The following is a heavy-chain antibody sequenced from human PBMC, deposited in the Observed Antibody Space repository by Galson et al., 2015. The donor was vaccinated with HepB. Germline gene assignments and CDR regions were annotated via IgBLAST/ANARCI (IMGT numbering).Heavy chain of an antibody. CDR1: GFTFSSYA. Sequence: SLRLSCAASGFTFSSYAMHWVRQAPGKGLEWVAVISYDGSNKYYADSVKGRFTISRDNSKNTLYLQMNSLRAEDRAVYYCARPAGWGNSSRGDRGGGRRGQETHYFDYWGQGTLVTVSS. J-gene: IGHJ4*02. D-gene: IGHD6-13*01. CDR2: ISYDGSNK. CDR3: ARPAGWGNSSRGDRGGGRRGQETHYFDY. V-gene: IGHV3-30*04.